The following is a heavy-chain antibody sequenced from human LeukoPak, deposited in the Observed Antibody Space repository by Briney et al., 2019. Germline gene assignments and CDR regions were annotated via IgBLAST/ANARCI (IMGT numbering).Heavy chain of an antibody. CDR2: IYHSGST. V-gene: IGHV4-30-2*01. J-gene: IGHJ6*03. CDR3: ASSPTTVTGAYYMDV. CDR1: GGSISSGGYY. D-gene: IGHD4-11*01. Sequence: TLSLTCTVSGGSISSGGYYWSWIRQPPGKGLEWIGYIYHSGSTYYNPSLKSRVTISVDRSKNQFSLKLSSVTAADTAVYYCASSPTTVTGAYYMDVWGKGTTVTVSS.